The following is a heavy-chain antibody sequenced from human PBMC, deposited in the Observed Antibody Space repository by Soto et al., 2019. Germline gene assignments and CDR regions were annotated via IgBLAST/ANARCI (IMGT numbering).Heavy chain of an antibody. V-gene: IGHV4-4*02. CDR1: GGSISSSNW. CDR2: IYHSGST. CDR3: ARANFDWDNWFDP. J-gene: IGHJ5*02. Sequence: SETLSLTCAVSGGSISSSNWWSWVRQPPGKGLEWIGEIYHSGSTNYNPSLKSRVTISVDKSKNQFSLKLSSVTAADTAVYYCARANFDWDNWFDPWGQGTLVTVSS. D-gene: IGHD3-9*01.